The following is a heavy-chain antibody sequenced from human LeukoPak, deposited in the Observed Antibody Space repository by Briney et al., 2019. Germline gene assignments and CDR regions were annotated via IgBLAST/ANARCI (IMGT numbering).Heavy chain of an antibody. J-gene: IGHJ6*03. CDR1: GYTFTSYY. CDR2: INPSGGST. Sequence: GASVKVSCKASGYTFTSYYMHWVRQAPGQGLEWLGIINPSGGSTSYAQKFQGRVTMTRDTPTSTVYMELSSLRSEDTAVYYCAGAGLSNYFYSYMGVWGKGTTVTVSS. CDR3: AGAGLSNYFYSYMGV. D-gene: IGHD2-2*01. V-gene: IGHV1-46*01.